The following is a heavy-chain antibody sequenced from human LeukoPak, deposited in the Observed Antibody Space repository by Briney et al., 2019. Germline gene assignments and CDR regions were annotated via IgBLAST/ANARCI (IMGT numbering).Heavy chain of an antibody. CDR2: MYYSGST. Sequence: SETLSLTCTLSGVSISSRSYYWVWIRRPPGKGLEWVGSMYYSGSTHYNPSLKSRVTLSVDTSKNQFSLRLSSVTAADTALYYCARATWIQLWLLDYWGQGTLVTVSS. V-gene: IGHV4-39*07. CDR1: GVSISSRSYY. J-gene: IGHJ4*02. D-gene: IGHD5-18*01. CDR3: ARATWIQLWLLDY.